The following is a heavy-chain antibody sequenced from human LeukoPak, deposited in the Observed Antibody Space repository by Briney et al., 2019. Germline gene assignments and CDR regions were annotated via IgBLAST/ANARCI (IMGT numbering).Heavy chain of an antibody. V-gene: IGHV1-2*02. CDR3: ARDPGAQAAAGTRNFDY. D-gene: IGHD6-13*01. J-gene: IGHJ4*02. Sequence: ASVKVSCKASGYTFTGYYMHWVRQAPGQGLEWMGWIHPNSGGTNYAQKLQGRVTMTTDTSTSTAYMELRSLRSDDTAVYYCARDPGAQAAAGTRNFDYWGQGTLVTVSS. CDR2: IHPNSGGT. CDR1: GYTFTGYY.